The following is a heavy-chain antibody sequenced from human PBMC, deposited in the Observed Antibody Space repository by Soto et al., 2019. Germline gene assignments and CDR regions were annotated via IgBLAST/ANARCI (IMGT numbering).Heavy chain of an antibody. CDR1: GYTFTSYY. CDR2: INPSGGST. Sequence: ASVKVSCKASGYTFTSYYMHWVRQAPGQGLEWMGIINPSGGSTSYAQKFQGRVTMTRDTSTSTVYMELSSLRSEDTAVYYCARGGITAGGYGYYYYYMHVWGKGTTVTVSS. V-gene: IGHV1-46*03. CDR3: ARGGITAGGYGYYYYYMHV. D-gene: IGHD6-13*01. J-gene: IGHJ6*03.